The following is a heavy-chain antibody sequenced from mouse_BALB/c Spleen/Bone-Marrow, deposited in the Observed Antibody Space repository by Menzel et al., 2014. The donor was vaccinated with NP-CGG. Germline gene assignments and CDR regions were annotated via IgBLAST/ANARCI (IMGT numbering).Heavy chain of an antibody. CDR1: GYTFTDYA. J-gene: IGHJ4*01. CDR2: ISTYYGDA. D-gene: IGHD2-14*01. Sequence: QVQLPQSGAELVRPGVSVKISCKGSGYTFTDYAMHWVKQSHAKSLEWIGVISTYYGDASYNQKFKGKATMTVDKSSSTAYMELARLTSEDSAIYYCARSGKVRNAMDYWGQGTSVTVSS. CDR3: ARSGKVRNAMDY. V-gene: IGHV1S137*01.